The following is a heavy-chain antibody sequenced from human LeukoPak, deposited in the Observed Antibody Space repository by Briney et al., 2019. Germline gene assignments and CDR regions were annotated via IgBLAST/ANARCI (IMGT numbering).Heavy chain of an antibody. CDR1: GFTFSNFW. V-gene: IGHV3-7*01. D-gene: IGHD7-27*01. Sequence: PGGSLRLSCAASGFTFSNFWMSWVRQAPGKGLEWVADIKEDRSTILFVDSMRGRFTISRDNAKNSLYLQMNSLRVEDTGVYYCVRDPGWGAIDYWGRGILVTVTS. CDR2: IKEDRSTI. J-gene: IGHJ4*02. CDR3: VRDPGWGAIDY.